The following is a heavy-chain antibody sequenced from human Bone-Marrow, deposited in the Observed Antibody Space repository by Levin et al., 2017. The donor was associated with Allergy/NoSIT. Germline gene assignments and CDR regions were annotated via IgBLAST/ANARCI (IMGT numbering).Heavy chain of an antibody. CDR2: ISSSSSYI. CDR1: GFTFSSYS. CDR3: ARDDDSSGYRLDY. Sequence: GESLKISCAASGFTFSSYSMNWVRQAPGKGLEWVSSISSSSSYIYYADSVKGRFTISRDNAKNSLYLQMNSLRAEDTAVYYCARDDDSSGYRLDYWGQGTLVTVSS. D-gene: IGHD3-22*01. V-gene: IGHV3-21*01. J-gene: IGHJ4*02.